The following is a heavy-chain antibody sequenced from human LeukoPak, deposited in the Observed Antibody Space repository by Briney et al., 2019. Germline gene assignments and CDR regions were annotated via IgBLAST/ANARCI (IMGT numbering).Heavy chain of an antibody. V-gene: IGHV4-4*09. CDR2: IYTSEST. J-gene: IGHJ5*02. CDR3: ARLSDYYGRIDH. CDR1: GGSISSYY. D-gene: IGHD3-10*01. Sequence: SETLSLTCTVSGGSISSYYWSWIRQPPGKGLELIGYIYTSESTNYNPSLKSRVTISADTSKNHFSLKLSSVPAADTAVYYCARLSDYYGRIDHWGQGTLVTVSS.